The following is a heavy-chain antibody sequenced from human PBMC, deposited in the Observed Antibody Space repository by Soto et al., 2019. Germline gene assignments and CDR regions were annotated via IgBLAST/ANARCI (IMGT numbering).Heavy chain of an antibody. D-gene: IGHD2-15*01. V-gene: IGHV1-18*01. CDR2: ISIEKGDT. CDR3: ARCYCSVGSCFTCWHFDL. Sequence: QVQVVQSGAEVKKPGASVKVACKASGYRFDTFGMSWVLQAPGQGLEWMGWISIEKGDTNSAQKFQDRVTMTTDTTTSTAYLELRSLTSDDTAVYYCARCYCSVGSCFTCWHFDLWGRGTLVTVSS. J-gene: IGHJ2*01. CDR1: GYRFDTFG.